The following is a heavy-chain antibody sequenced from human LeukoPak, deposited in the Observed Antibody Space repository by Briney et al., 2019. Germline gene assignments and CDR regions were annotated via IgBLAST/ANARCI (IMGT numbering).Heavy chain of an antibody. V-gene: IGHV1-18*01. CDR2: ISAYNGNT. D-gene: IGHD5-18*01. J-gene: IGHJ2*01. CDR1: GYTFTSYG. CDR3: ARADTAMVSYWYFDL. Sequence: ASVKVSCKASGYTFTSYGISWVRQAPGQGLEWMGWISAYNGNTNYAQKLQGRVTMTTDTSTSTTYMELRSLRSDDTAVYYCARADTAMVSYWYFDLWGRGTLVTVSS.